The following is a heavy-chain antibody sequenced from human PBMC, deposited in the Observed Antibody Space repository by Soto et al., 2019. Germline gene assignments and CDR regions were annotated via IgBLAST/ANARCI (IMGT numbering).Heavy chain of an antibody. J-gene: IGHJ4*02. CDR3: ARDLGGSRES. Sequence: QVQLVQSGAEVKKPGASVKVSCKASGNTFTGYYIHWVRQAPGQGLEWMGWINPNNDGTTYAEKFQGRVNMTGDTSTSTSYMELSRLRSDDTAVYYCARDLGGSRESWGQGTLVTVSS. CDR2: INPNNDGT. V-gene: IGHV1-2*02. D-gene: IGHD1-26*01. CDR1: GNTFTGYY.